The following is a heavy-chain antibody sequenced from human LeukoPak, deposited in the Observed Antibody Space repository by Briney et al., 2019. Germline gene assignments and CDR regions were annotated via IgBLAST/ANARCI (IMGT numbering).Heavy chain of an antibody. J-gene: IGHJ6*03. D-gene: IGHD3-10*01. Sequence: SETLSLTCAVSGGSISSGGYSWSWIRQPPGKGLEWIGYIYYSGSTYYNPSLKSRVTISVDTSKNQFSLKLSSVTAADTAVYYCARVNYGSGSYSTQYYYYYYYMDVWGKGTTVTISS. CDR3: ARVNYGSGSYSTQYYYYYYYMDV. CDR1: GGSISSGGYS. V-gene: IGHV4-30-4*07. CDR2: IYYSGST.